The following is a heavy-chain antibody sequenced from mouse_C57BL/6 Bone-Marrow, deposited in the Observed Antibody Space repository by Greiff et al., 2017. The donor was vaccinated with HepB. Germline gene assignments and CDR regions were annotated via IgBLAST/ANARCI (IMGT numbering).Heavy chain of an antibody. V-gene: IGHV1-49*01. D-gene: IGHD2-2*01. CDR2: FIMYSDAT. Sequence: LQQSGAELVRPGSSVKLSCKDSYFAFMASAMHWVKQRPGHGLEWIGSFIMYSDATEYSENFRGKATLTANTSSSTAYMDLSSLTSEDSAVLYCARSTMVTAEGYAMDYWGQGTSVTVSS. CDR3: ARSTMVTAEGYAMDY. J-gene: IGHJ4*01. CDR1: YFAFMASA.